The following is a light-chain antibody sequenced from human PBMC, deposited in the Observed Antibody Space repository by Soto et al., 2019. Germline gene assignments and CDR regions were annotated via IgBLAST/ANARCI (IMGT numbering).Light chain of an antibody. J-gene: IGKJ4*01. V-gene: IGKV1-5*01. CDR3: QQYSTYPLS. CDR2: DAS. Sequence: GDRVTITCRASQSITTFLAWYQQKPGKAPQILIYDASKLEPGVPSRLSGGGSGTEFTLTISSLQPDDFATYYCQQYSTYPLSFGGGTRVAIK. CDR1: QSITTF.